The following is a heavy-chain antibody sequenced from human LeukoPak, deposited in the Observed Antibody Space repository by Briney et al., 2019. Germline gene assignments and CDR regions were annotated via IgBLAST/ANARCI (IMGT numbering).Heavy chain of an antibody. CDR2: ISGSGGST. J-gene: IGHJ4*02. V-gene: IGHV3-23*01. Sequence: PGGTLRLSCAASGFTFSSYGMSWVRQAPGKGLEWVSAISGSGGSTYYADSVKGRFTISRDNSKNTLYLQMNSLRAEDTAVYHCAIERGYLDYWGQGTLVTVSS. CDR3: AIERGYLDY. D-gene: IGHD6-25*01. CDR1: GFTFSSYG.